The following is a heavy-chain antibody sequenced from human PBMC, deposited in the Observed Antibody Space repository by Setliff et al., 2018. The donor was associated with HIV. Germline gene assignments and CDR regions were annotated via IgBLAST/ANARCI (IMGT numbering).Heavy chain of an antibody. V-gene: IGHV4-59*12. CDR1: GGSISSYY. J-gene: IGHJ4*02. CDR2: IYYSGST. D-gene: IGHD3-10*01. CDR3: ARAPFYNGSGSYQTFDY. Sequence: PSETLSLTCTVSGGSISSYYWSWIRQPPGKGLEWIGYIYYSGSTYYNPSLKSRVSISVDTSNNQFSLKLSSVTAADTAVYYCARAPFYNGSGSYQTFDYWGQGTLVTVSS.